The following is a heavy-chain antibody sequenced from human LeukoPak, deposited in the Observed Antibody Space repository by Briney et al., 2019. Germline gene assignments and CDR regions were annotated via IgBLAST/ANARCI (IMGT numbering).Heavy chain of an antibody. Sequence: GASVKVSCKASGYTFTSYGISWVRQAPGQGLEWMGWISAYNGNTNYAQKLQGRVTTTTDTSTSTAYMELRSLRSDDTAVYYCARAGYYDSSGYYQVDYWGQGTLVTVSS. J-gene: IGHJ4*02. CDR2: ISAYNGNT. CDR3: ARAGYYDSSGYYQVDY. V-gene: IGHV1-18*04. D-gene: IGHD3-22*01. CDR1: GYTFTSYG.